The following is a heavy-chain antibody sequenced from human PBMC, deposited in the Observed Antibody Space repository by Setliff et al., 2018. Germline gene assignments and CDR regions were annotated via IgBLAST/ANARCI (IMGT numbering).Heavy chain of an antibody. Sequence: SETLSLTCIVSGGSITSSSYYWGWIRQPPGKGLEWIGSIYYSGSTYYNPSLKSRVTISVDTSNNQFSLNLSYVIAADTAVYYCVRYWQLWSDFDIWGRGVMVTVSS. J-gene: IGHJ3*02. V-gene: IGHV4-39*01. D-gene: IGHD5-18*01. CDR2: IYYSGST. CDR3: VRYWQLWSDFDI. CDR1: GGSITSSSYY.